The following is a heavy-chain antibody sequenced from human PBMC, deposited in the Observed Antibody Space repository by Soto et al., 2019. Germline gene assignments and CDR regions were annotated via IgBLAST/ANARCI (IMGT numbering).Heavy chain of an antibody. D-gene: IGHD3-22*01. Sequence: PGGPLRLSYAAFGFKISSSSMNWLRKAQGRGVDWIEYSSDSGSHRLHADSVKGRFSVSRDPRNNSLYLQMSGLRYQERVVYYCPRHYYDSSGYDGMDVWGQG. CDR3: PRHYYDSSGYDGMDV. CDR2: SSDSGSHR. J-gene: IGHJ6*02. CDR1: GFKISSSS. V-gene: IGHV3-48*02.